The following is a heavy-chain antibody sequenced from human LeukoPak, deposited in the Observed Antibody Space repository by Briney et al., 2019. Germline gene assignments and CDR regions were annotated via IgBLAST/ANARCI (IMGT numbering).Heavy chain of an antibody. V-gene: IGHV4-4*07. CDR3: ARDHCSGGSCYFPLDY. Sequence: PSETQSLTCTVSGGSITNYYWSWIRQPAGKGLEWIGRIYISGNTNYNPSLKSRVTMSVDTSKNQFSLKLSSVTAADTAVYYCARDHCSGGSCYFPLDYWGQGTIVTHSS. J-gene: IGHJ4*02. CDR1: GGSITNYY. CDR2: IYISGNT. D-gene: IGHD2-15*01.